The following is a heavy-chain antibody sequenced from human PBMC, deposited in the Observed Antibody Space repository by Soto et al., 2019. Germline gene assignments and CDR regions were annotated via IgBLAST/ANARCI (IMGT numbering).Heavy chain of an antibody. Sequence: SETLSLTCEVSGVSISSGGYSWSWIRQSPGKGLEWMGYIFHSGTTDYNPSLKSRLTISVDRSKNQFSLRLRSVTAADTALYYCARAGGSGPLDDWFDPWGQGTVVAVSS. CDR2: IFHSGTT. J-gene: IGHJ5*02. CDR1: GVSISSGGYS. CDR3: ARAGGSGPLDDWFDP. D-gene: IGHD3-10*01. V-gene: IGHV4-30-2*06.